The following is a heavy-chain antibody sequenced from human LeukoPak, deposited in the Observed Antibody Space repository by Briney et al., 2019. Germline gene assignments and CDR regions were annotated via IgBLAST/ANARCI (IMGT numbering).Heavy chain of an antibody. CDR2: ITSDGSDK. Sequence: GGSLRLSCAASGFSFSSYVMHWVRQAPGKGLEWVAVITSDGSDKYYADSGKGRFTISRDNSKNQLYLQMNSLRPEDTAVYYCAKGVRGVIAYYLDYWGQGTLVTVSS. J-gene: IGHJ4*02. D-gene: IGHD3-10*01. V-gene: IGHV3-30*18. CDR1: GFSFSSYV. CDR3: AKGVRGVIAYYLDY.